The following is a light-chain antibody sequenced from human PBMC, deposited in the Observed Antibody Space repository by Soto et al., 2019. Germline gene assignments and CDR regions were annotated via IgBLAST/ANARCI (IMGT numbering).Light chain of an antibody. CDR3: QQYDTFPRT. V-gene: IGKV3-20*01. J-gene: IGKJ1*01. Sequence: EIVLTQSPVTLSLSPWQRATLSCRASQRVGGNYLAWYHQVPGQAPRLLIHGASNRATGIAERSKGSGSGTDFALTISRLQPEDSAVYYCQQYDTFPRTFGQGTKVDIK. CDR1: QRVGGNY. CDR2: GAS.